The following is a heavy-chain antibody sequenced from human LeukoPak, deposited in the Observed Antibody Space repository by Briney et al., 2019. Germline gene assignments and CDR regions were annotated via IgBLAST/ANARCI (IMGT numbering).Heavy chain of an antibody. V-gene: IGHV4-4*07. CDR3: ARAIVGATVGAFDI. CDR2: IYTSGSI. J-gene: IGHJ3*02. D-gene: IGHD1-26*01. CDR1: GGSISSYY. Sequence: SETLSLTCTVSGGSISSYYWSWIRQPAGKGLEWIGRIYTSGSINYNPSLKSRVTMSVDTSKNQFSLKLSSVTAADTAVYYCARAIVGATVGAFDIWGQGTMVTVSS.